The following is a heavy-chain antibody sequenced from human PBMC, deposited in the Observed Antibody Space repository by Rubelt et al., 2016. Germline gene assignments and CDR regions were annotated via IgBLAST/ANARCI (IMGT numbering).Heavy chain of an antibody. V-gene: IGHV1-69*09. Sequence: QVQLVQSGAEVKKPGSSVKVSCKASGGTFSSYAISWVRQAPGQWLEWMGRIIPILGIANYAQKAQGRVTITADKSTSPAYMELSSLRSEDTAVYYCAGGEYCTNGVCHDYWGQGTLVTVSS. CDR1: GGTFSSYA. J-gene: IGHJ4*02. CDR3: AGGEYCTNGVCHDY. D-gene: IGHD2-8*01. CDR2: IIPILGIA.